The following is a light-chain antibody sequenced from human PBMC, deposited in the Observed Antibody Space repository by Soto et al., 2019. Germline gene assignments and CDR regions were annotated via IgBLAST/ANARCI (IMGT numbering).Light chain of an antibody. CDR1: SSNIGSNT. Sequence: QSVLTQPPSASGTPGQRVTISCSGSSSNIGSNTVNWYQQLPGTAPKLLIYNNHQRPSGVPDRFSGSKSGTSASLAISGLQSEDEADYYCEAWDDSLTGSVAFGGGTKLTVL. CDR3: EAWDDSLTGSVA. V-gene: IGLV1-44*01. J-gene: IGLJ2*01. CDR2: NNH.